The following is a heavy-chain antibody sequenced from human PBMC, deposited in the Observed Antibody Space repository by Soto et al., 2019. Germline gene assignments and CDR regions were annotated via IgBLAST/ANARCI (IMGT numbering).Heavy chain of an antibody. J-gene: IGHJ3*01. V-gene: IGHV3-23*01. CDR3: ATWHEREHAYDV. Sequence: EVQLLESGGGLVQPGGSLRLSCAASGFTFRNYAMIWVRQAPGKGLEWVSGISDSGGVIFYADSVRGRFTISRDSSKTTVYLQMNDLRPDDTAVYYCATWHEREHAYDVWGLGTTVTVSS. CDR1: GFTFRNYA. CDR2: ISDSGGVI. D-gene: IGHD1-1*01.